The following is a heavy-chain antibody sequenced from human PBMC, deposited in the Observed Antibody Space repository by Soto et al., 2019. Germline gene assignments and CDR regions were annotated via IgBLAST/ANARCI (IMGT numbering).Heavy chain of an antibody. J-gene: IGHJ3*02. V-gene: IGHV4-39*01. CDR1: GGSISSSSYY. Sequence: QLQRQESGPGLVKPSETLSLTCTVSGGSISSSSYYWGWIRQPPGKGLEWIGSIYYSGSTYYNPSLKSRVTISVDTSKNQFSLKLSSVTAADTAVYYCARPKSRDGYNYLGGAFDIWGQGTMVTVSS. CDR2: IYYSGST. D-gene: IGHD5-12*01. CDR3: ARPKSRDGYNYLGGAFDI.